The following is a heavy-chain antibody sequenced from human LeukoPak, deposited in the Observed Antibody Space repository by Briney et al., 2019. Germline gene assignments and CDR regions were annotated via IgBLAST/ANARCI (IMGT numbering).Heavy chain of an antibody. CDR3: ARRDCTSTTCYAGSYYFDY. CDR1: GGSISSSSYY. V-gene: IGHV4-39*01. Sequence: SETLSLTGCGFGGSISSSSYYWGWIRQPPGKGLEWIGSIYYSGSTYYNPSLKSRVTISVDTSKNQFSLKLTSVTAADTAVYYCARRDCTSTTCYAGSYYFDYWGQGTLVTVSS. CDR2: IYYSGST. J-gene: IGHJ4*02. D-gene: IGHD2-2*01.